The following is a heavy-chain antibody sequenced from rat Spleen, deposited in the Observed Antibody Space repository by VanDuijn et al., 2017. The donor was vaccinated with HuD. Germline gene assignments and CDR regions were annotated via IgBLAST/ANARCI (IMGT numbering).Heavy chain of an antibody. V-gene: IGHV5-29*01. CDR1: GFTFSNYD. J-gene: IGHJ2*01. Sequence: EVQLVESDGGLVQPGRSLKISCAASGFTFSNYDMVWVRQAPTKGLKWVASISYDGSTPYYRDSVKGRFTISRDNAKSTLYLQMDSLRSEDTATYYCTRGYYFDYWGQGVMVTVSS. CDR3: TRGYYFDY. CDR2: ISYDGSTP.